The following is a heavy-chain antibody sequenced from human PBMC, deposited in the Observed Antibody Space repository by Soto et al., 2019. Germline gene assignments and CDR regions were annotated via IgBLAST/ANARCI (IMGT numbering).Heavy chain of an antibody. D-gene: IGHD1-26*01. CDR1: GGTFSNYA. CDR2: IIPIFGTP. V-gene: IGHV1-69*06. Sequence: QVQLVQSGAEVKKPGSSVKVSCKASGGTFSNYAISWVRQAPGQGLEWMGGIIPIFGTPNYAQKFQGRVTITPDKSTSTAYMEVRNLRSDDTAVYYCARGWETVGSTTPFAYWGQGTLVTVSS. CDR3: ARGWETVGSTTPFAY. J-gene: IGHJ4*02.